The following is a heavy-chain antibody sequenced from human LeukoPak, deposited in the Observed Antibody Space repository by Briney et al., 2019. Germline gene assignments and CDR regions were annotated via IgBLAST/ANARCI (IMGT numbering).Heavy chain of an antibody. Sequence: SETLSLTCTVSGGSISSYYWSWIRQPPGKGLEWIGYIYYSGSTNYNPSLKSRVTISVDTSKNQFSLKLSSVTAADTAVYYCARVGGYSYGYFWFDPWGQGTLVTVSS. D-gene: IGHD5-18*01. CDR2: IYYSGST. V-gene: IGHV4-59*01. CDR3: ARVGGYSYGYFWFDP. J-gene: IGHJ5*02. CDR1: GGSISSYY.